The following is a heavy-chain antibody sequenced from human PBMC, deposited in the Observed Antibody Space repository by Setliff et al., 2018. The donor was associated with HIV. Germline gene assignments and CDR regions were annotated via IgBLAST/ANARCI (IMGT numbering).Heavy chain of an antibody. CDR2: ISAYNGNT. J-gene: IGHJ3*02. D-gene: IGHD1-26*01. CDR3: ARDSEWGSYIFWTFDI. CDR1: GYTFTSYG. V-gene: IGHV1-18*01. Sequence: ASVKVSCKASGYTFTSYGISWVRQAPGKGLEWMGWISAYNGNTNYAQKLQGRVTMITDTSTSTAYMELRSLRSDDTAVYYCARDSEWGSYIFWTFDIWGQGTMVTVSS.